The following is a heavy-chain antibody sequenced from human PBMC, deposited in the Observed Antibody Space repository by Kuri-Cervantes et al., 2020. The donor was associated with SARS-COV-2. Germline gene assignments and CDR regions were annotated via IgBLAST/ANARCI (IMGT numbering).Heavy chain of an antibody. D-gene: IGHD6-13*01. V-gene: IGHV4-39*07. CDR1: GGSISSSSYY. Sequence: ESLKISCTVSGGSISSSSYYWGWIRQPPGKGLEWIGSIYYSGSTYYNPSLKSRVTISVDTSKNQFSLKLSSVTAADTAVYYCARDPIAAAGTRLYYYYGMDVWGQGNTVNVSS. J-gene: IGHJ6*02. CDR3: ARDPIAAAGTRLYYYYGMDV. CDR2: IYYSGST.